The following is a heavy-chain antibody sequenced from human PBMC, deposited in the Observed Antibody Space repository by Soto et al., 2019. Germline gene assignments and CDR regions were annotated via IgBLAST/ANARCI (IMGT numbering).Heavy chain of an antibody. J-gene: IGHJ4*02. V-gene: IGHV5-10-1*01. CDR1: GYSFAGYW. Sequence: PGESLKTSFKGSGYSFAGYWITWVRQKPGKGLEWMGRIDPSDSQTYYSPSFRGHVTISATKSITTVFLQWSSLRASDTAMYYCARQIYDSDTGPNFQYYFESWGQGTPVTVSS. D-gene: IGHD3-22*01. CDR3: ARQIYDSDTGPNFQYYFES. CDR2: IDPSDSQT.